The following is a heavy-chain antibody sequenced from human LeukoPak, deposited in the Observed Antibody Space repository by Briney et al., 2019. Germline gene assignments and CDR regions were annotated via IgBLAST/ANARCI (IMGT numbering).Heavy chain of an antibody. D-gene: IGHD6-19*01. CDR1: GGSFSGYY. CDR3: ARALYHWYSSRWYKNAFDI. V-gene: IGHV4-34*01. Sequence: SETLSLTCAVYGGSFSGYYWSWIRQPPGKGLEWIAGINHSGSTNYNPSLKSRVTISVDTSKNQFSLKLSSVTAADTAVYYCARALYHWYSSRWYKNAFDIWGQGTMVTVSS. CDR2: INHSGST. J-gene: IGHJ3*02.